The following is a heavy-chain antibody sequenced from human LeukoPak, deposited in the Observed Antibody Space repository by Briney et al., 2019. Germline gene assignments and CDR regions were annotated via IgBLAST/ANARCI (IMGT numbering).Heavy chain of an antibody. J-gene: IGHJ4*02. Sequence: GGSLRLSCSASGFTFSSYAMHWVRQAPGKGLEYVSAISSNGGSTYYADSVKGRFTISRDNSKNTLYLQMSSLRAEDTAVYYCVKGLWFGELLYGPFDYWGQGTLATVSS. CDR2: ISSNGGST. CDR1: GFTFSSYA. V-gene: IGHV3-64D*06. D-gene: IGHD3-10*01. CDR3: VKGLWFGELLYGPFDY.